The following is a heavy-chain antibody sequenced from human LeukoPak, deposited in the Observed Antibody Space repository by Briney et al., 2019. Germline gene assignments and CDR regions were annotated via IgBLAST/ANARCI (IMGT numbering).Heavy chain of an antibody. V-gene: IGHV4-39*07. D-gene: IGHD2-2*01. J-gene: IGHJ5*02. CDR1: GASISSGTYY. Sequence: PSETLSLTCTVFGASISSGTYYWGWIRQPPGKGLEWIGSIYYSGSTYYNPSLKSRVTISVDTSKNQFSLKLSSVTAADTAVYYCASLKYQLGPFDPWGQGTLVTVSS. CDR2: IYYSGST. CDR3: ASLKYQLGPFDP.